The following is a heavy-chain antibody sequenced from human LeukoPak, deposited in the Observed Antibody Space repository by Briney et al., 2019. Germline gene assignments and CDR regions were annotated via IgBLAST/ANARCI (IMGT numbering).Heavy chain of an antibody. CDR1: GGSISSGDYY. D-gene: IGHD6-13*01. CDR3: ARYVAVAGTVY. CDR2: IYYSGST. J-gene: IGHJ4*02. V-gene: IGHV4-30-4*08. Sequence: PSQTLSLTCTVSGGSISSGDYYWSWIRQPPGKGLEWIGYIYYSGSTHYNPSLKSRVTISVDTSKNQFSLKLSSVTAADSAVYYCARYVAVAGTVYWGQGTLVTVSS.